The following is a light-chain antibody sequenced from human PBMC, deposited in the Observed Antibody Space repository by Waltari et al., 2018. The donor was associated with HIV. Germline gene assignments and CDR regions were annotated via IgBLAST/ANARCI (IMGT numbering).Light chain of an antibody. V-gene: IGKV3-15*01. Sequence: EIVMTQSPATLYVSPGERATLSCRASQSVSSNLAWYQQKPGQTPRLLIYDASTRATAIPARFSGSGSGTEFTLTISSLQSEDFAIYYCQQYYNWPPWTFGQGTKVEIK. CDR1: QSVSSN. J-gene: IGKJ1*01. CDR3: QQYYNWPPWT. CDR2: DAS.